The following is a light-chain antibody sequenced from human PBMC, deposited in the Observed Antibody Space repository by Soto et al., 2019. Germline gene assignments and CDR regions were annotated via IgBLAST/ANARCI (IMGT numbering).Light chain of an antibody. CDR3: QQYGSSPPIT. Sequence: EIVLTQSPGTLSLSPGERATLSCRASQSVSSSYLAWYQQKPGPAPRLLIYGASSRATGIPDRFSGSGSGTDFTLTIIRLEPEDFAVYYCQQYGSSPPITFGQGTRLEIK. CDR1: QSVSSSY. CDR2: GAS. V-gene: IGKV3-20*01. J-gene: IGKJ5*01.